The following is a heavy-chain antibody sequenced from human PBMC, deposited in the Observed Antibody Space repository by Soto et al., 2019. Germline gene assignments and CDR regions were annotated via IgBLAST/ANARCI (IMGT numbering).Heavy chain of an antibody. Sequence: QVQLVESGGGVVQPGRSLRLSCAASGFTFSSYGMHWVRQAPGKGLEWVAVIAYDGSNKYYADSVKGRFTISSDNSKNTLYLQMNSLIAADTAVYYCAKDQGCSGGSCYPWYFDYWGQGTLVTVSS. D-gene: IGHD2-15*01. J-gene: IGHJ4*02. CDR2: IAYDGSNK. V-gene: IGHV3-30*18. CDR1: GFTFSSYG. CDR3: AKDQGCSGGSCYPWYFDY.